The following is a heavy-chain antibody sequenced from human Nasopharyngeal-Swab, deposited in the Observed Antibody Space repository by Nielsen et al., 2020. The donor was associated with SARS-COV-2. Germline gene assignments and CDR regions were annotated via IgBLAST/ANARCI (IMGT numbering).Heavy chain of an antibody. CDR2: IYPGDSDT. D-gene: IGHD4-23*01. CDR1: GYSFTSYW. J-gene: IGHJ3*02. Sequence: DSVKVSCKGSGYSFTSYWIGWVRQMPGKGLEWMGIIYPGDSDTRYSPSFQGQVTISADKSISTAYLQWSSLEASDTAMYYCAGFTVVTPDDAFDIWGQGTMVTVSS. CDR3: AGFTVVTPDDAFDI. V-gene: IGHV5-51*01.